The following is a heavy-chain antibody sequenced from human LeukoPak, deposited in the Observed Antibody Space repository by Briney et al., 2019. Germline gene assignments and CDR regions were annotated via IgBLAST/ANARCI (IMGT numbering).Heavy chain of an antibody. CDR1: GFTFSSYS. CDR2: ISSSSSYI. CDR3: ARLGSGWSDFYYYYYYYMDV. D-gene: IGHD6-19*01. V-gene: IGHV3-21*01. J-gene: IGHJ6*03. Sequence: GGSLRLSCAASGFTFSSYSMNWVRQAPGKGLESVSSISSSSSYIYYADSVKGRFTISRNNAKNSLYLQMNSLRAEDTAVYYCARLGSGWSDFYYYYYYYMDVWGKGTTVTVSS.